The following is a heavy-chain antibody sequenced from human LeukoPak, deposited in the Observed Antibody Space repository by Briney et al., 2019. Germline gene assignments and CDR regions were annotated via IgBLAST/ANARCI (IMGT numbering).Heavy chain of an antibody. CDR3: ARGGWLQLGYYFDY. CDR1: GFTFSSYA. Sequence: GGSLRLSCAASGFTFSSYAMHWVRQAPGEGLEWVAVISYDGSNKYYADSVKGRFTISRDNSKNTLYLQMNSLRAEDTAVYYCARGGWLQLGYYFDYWGQGTLVTVSS. D-gene: IGHD5-24*01. V-gene: IGHV3-30-3*01. CDR2: ISYDGSNK. J-gene: IGHJ4*02.